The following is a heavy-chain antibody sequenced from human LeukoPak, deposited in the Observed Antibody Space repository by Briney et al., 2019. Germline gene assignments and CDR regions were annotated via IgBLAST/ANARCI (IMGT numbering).Heavy chain of an antibody. Sequence: GGSLRLSCAASGFTFSSYEMNWVRQAPGKGLEWVSYISSSGSTIYYADSVKGRFTISRDNAKNSLYLQMNSLRAEDTAVYYCARGVYDSSGYYIDYWGQGTLVTVSS. CDR3: ARGVYDSSGYYIDY. J-gene: IGHJ4*02. CDR2: ISSSGSTI. CDR1: GFTFSSYE. V-gene: IGHV3-48*03. D-gene: IGHD3-22*01.